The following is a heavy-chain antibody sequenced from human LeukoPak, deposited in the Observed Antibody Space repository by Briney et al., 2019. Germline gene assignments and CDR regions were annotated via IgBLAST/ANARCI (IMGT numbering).Heavy chain of an antibody. Sequence: AGGSLRLSCAASGVTFISYVMSWVRQAPGKGLVWVSGISGSGGSTYYADSVRGRFTISRDNSKNMLYLQMNSLGAEDTAVYYCARDVAPTSYWGQGTLVTVSS. CDR1: GVTFISYV. V-gene: IGHV3-23*01. CDR2: ISGSGGST. D-gene: IGHD1-1*01. J-gene: IGHJ4*02. CDR3: ARDVAPTSY.